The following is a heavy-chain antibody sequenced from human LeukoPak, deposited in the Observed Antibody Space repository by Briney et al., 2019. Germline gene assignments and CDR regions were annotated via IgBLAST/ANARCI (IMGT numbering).Heavy chain of an antibody. CDR2: ISGSGGST. J-gene: IGHJ5*02. V-gene: IGHV3-23*01. CDR1: GFTFSSYA. Sequence: GGSLRLSCAASGFTFSSYAMSWVRQAPGKGLEWVSAISGSGGSTYYADSVKGRFTISRDNSKTTLYLQRNSLRAEDTAVYYCATPGGYQLLSWFDPWGQGTLVTVSS. D-gene: IGHD2-2*01. CDR3: ATPGGYQLLSWFDP.